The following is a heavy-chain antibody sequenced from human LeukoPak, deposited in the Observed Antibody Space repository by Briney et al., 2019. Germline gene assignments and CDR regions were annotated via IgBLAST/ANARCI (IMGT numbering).Heavy chain of an antibody. Sequence: GAAVKVTLKSSGYTFTSYGISWVRQAPAQGLEWMGLTSAYNGNTNYAQKLQGRVTMTTDTSTSTAYMELRSLRSDDTAVYYCASGSSSWDYLDYWGQGTLVTVSS. J-gene: IGHJ4*02. CDR1: GYTFTSYG. V-gene: IGHV1-18*01. D-gene: IGHD6-13*01. CDR2: TSAYNGNT. CDR3: ASGSSSWDYLDY.